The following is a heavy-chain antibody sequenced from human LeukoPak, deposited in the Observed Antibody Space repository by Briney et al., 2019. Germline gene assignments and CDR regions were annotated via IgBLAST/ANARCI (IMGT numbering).Heavy chain of an antibody. D-gene: IGHD1-1*01. V-gene: IGHV3-30*03. CDR1: RFTFSNYV. J-gene: IGHJ6*03. Sequence: GGSLRLSCAASRFTFSNYVMHWVRQAPGKGLEWVAVISCDGSDKYYADSVKGRFTISRDNSKNTLYLQMNSLRAEDTAVYYCARVVTVAWSERRPGYYYMDVWGKGTTVTVSS. CDR2: ISCDGSDK. CDR3: ARVVTVAWSERRPGYYYMDV.